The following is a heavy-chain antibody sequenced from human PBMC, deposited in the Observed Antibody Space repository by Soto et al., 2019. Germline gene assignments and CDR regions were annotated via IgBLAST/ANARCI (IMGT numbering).Heavy chain of an antibody. V-gene: IGHV3-23*01. CDR2: ISGSGGST. D-gene: IGHD3-10*01. J-gene: IGHJ6*02. CDR3: AKGGGLGSYYNGVHYYYYGMDV. Sequence: GGSLRLSCAASGFTFSSYAMSWVRQAPGKGLEWVSAISGSGGSTYYADSVKGRFTISRDNSKNTLYLQMNSLRAEDTAVYYCAKGGGLGSYYNGVHYYYYGMDVWGQGTTVTVSS. CDR1: GFTFSSYA.